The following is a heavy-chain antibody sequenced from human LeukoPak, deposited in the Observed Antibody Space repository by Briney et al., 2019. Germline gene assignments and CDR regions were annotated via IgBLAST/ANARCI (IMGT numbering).Heavy chain of an antibody. Sequence: SETLSLTCSVSGGSIGSYYWSWIRQPPGKGLEWIGYIHYSGGITYYNPSLKSRVTISVDTSKNQFSLKLSSVTAADTAVYYCARVTAVLLWFGSQSGAFDIWGQGTMVTVSS. D-gene: IGHD3-10*01. J-gene: IGHJ3*02. CDR2: IHYSGGIT. CDR1: GGSIGSYY. CDR3: ARVTAVLLWFGSQSGAFDI. V-gene: IGHV4-59*01.